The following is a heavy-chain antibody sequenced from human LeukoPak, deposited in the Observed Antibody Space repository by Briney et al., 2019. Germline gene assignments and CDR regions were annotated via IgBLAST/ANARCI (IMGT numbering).Heavy chain of an antibody. Sequence: QPGGSLRLSCAASGFTFSTYSMNWVRQAPGKGLEWVSYISSSSSTIYYADSVKGRFTISRDNAKNSLYLQMNSLRAEDTAVYYCAREYYSDSSGSDYWGQGTLVTVSS. CDR1: GFTFSTYS. J-gene: IGHJ4*02. CDR3: AREYYSDSSGSDY. D-gene: IGHD3-22*01. CDR2: ISSSSSTI. V-gene: IGHV3-48*01.